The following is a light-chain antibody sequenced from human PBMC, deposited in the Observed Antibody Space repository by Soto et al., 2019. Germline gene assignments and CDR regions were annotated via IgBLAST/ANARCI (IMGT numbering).Light chain of an antibody. CDR3: SSYTSSSTLNV. CDR1: SSDVGGYNY. CDR2: DVS. Sequence: QSALTQPASVSGSPGQSITISCTGTSSDVGGYNYVSWYQQHPGKAPKLMIFDVSNRPSGVSNRFSGSKSGNTASLTISGLPAEDEADYYSSSYTSSSTLNVFGTGTKLTVL. J-gene: IGLJ1*01. V-gene: IGLV2-14*01.